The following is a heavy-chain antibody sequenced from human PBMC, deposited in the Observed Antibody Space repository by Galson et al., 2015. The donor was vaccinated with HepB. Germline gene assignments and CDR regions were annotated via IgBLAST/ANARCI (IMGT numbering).Heavy chain of an antibody. CDR3: ARIVVDSSGYYYWFDP. J-gene: IGHJ5*02. Sequence: PALVKPTQTLTLTCTFSGFSLSTSGMCVSWIRQPPGKALEWLARIDWDDDKYYSTSLKTRLTISKDTSKNQVVLTMTNMDPVDTATYYCARIVVDSSGYYYWFDPWGQGTLVTVSS. CDR1: GFSLSTSGMC. CDR2: IDWDDDK. V-gene: IGHV2-70*11. D-gene: IGHD3-22*01.